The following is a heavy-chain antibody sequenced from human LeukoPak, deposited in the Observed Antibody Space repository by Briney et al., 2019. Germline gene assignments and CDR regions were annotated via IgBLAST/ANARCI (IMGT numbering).Heavy chain of an antibody. J-gene: IGHJ4*02. CDR2: ISYDGSNK. D-gene: IGHD3-22*01. CDR1: GFTFSNYA. CDR3: ARALYSYDRSGLLGY. Sequence: GGSLRLSCAVSGFTFSNYAMHWVRQAPGKGLEWVAVISYDGSNKYYADSVTGRFTISRDNSKNTLSLQMHSLRTEDTAVYYCARALYSYDRSGLLGYWGQGTLVTVSS. V-gene: IGHV3-30-3*01.